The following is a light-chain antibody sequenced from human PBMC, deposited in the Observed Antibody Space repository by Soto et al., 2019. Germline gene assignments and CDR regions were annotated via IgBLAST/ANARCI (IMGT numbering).Light chain of an antibody. CDR1: SSDVGSYNL. CDR3: CSYAAGDNVM. CDR2: EVS. J-gene: IGLJ3*02. V-gene: IGLV2-23*02. Sequence: QSVLTQPASVSGSPGQSITLSCTGTSSDVGSYNLASWYQRHPGKAPKLMIYEVSKRPSGVSDRFSGSKSGNTASLTISGLPSEDEADYYCCSYAAGDNVMFGGGTKVPVL.